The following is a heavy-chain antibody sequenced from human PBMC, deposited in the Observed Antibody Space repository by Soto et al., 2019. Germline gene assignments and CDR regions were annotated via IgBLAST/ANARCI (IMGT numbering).Heavy chain of an antibody. J-gene: IGHJ4*02. Sequence: GGSLRLSCAASGFTFSSYVVHWVRRAPGKGLEWVAVISYDGSNKYYADSVKGRFTISRDNSKNTLYLQMNSLRAEDTAVYYCAREGGSSGPLAYWGQGTLVTVSS. CDR2: ISYDGSNK. D-gene: IGHD1-26*01. CDR3: AREGGSSGPLAY. V-gene: IGHV3-30*03. CDR1: GFTFSSYV.